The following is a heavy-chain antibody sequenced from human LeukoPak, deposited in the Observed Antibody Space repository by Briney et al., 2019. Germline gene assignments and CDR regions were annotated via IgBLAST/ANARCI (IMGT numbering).Heavy chain of an antibody. CDR1: GFTFSSYD. Sequence: PGGSLRLSCTASGFTFSSYDMHWVRQATGKGLEWVSAIDTVGNTYYADSVKGRFTISRENAWNSLFLQMNSLRDGDTAVYYYIRIRTGEHQYGMDVWGQGTTVTVSS. CDR3: IRIRTGEHQYGMDV. J-gene: IGHJ6*02. V-gene: IGHV3-13*01. CDR2: IDTVGNT. D-gene: IGHD7-27*01.